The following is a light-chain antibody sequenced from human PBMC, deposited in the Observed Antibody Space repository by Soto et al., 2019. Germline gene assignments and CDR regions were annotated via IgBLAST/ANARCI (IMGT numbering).Light chain of an antibody. V-gene: IGKV4-1*01. CDR1: QNLLYSSNNKNY. Sequence: DIVMTQSPDSLAVSLGERATINCKSSQNLLYSSNNKNYFAWYQQKPGQPPKLLIYWASTRQSGVPDRFSGSGSGTDFTLNISSLQAEDVAVYFCQQYYDNPYTFGQGTKLEIK. J-gene: IGKJ2*01. CDR3: QQYYDNPYT. CDR2: WAS.